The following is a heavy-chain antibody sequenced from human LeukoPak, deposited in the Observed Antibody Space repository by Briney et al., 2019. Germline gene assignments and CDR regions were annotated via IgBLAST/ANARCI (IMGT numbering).Heavy chain of an antibody. CDR2: VRHTGTT. Sequence: SETLSLTCAVSGGSISSGFYSWNCIRQPPRKGLEWIGYVRHTGTTYYNPSLKSRLTISVDTSKNQFSLKLSSVTAADTAIYYCARDADPLAFDYWGQGTLVTVSS. V-gene: IGHV4-30-2*01. CDR1: GGSISSGFYS. CDR3: ARDADPLAFDY. J-gene: IGHJ4*02.